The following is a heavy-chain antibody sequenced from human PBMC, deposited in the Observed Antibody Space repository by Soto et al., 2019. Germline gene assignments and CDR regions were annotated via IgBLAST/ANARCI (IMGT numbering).Heavy chain of an antibody. V-gene: IGHV3-30-3*01. Sequence: QVQLVESGGGVVQPGRSLRLSCAASGFTFSSYAMHWVRQAPGKGLEWVAVISYDGSNKYYADSVKGRFTISRDNSKNTLYLQMNRLRAEDTAVYYCARVGVGPKEEYYYYYYGMDVWGQGTTVTVSS. CDR2: ISYDGSNK. CDR1: GFTFSSYA. CDR3: ARVGVGPKEEYYYYYYGMDV. D-gene: IGHD3-3*01. J-gene: IGHJ6*02.